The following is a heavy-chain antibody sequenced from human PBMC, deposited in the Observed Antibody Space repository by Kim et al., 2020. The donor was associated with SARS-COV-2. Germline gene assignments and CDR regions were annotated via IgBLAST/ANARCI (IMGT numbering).Heavy chain of an antibody. V-gene: IGHV3-30-3*01. J-gene: IGHJ6*03. D-gene: IGHD2-2*01. CDR1: GFTFSSYA. CDR2: ISYDGSNK. CDR3: ARSKVQYQLLPQYYYYMDV. Sequence: GGSLRLSCAASGFTFSSYAMHWVRQAPGKGLEWVAVISYDGSNKYYADSVKGRFTISRDNSKNTLYLQMNSLRAEDTAVYYCARSKVQYQLLPQYYYYMDVWGKGTTVTVSS.